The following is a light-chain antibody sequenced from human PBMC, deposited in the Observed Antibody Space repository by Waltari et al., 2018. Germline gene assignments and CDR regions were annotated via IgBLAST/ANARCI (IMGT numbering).Light chain of an antibody. CDR3: QQYNDWPYT. CDR2: GAS. V-gene: IGKV3-15*01. Sequence: EIVMTQSPATLSVSPGERVTLSCRASQSVSSNLAWYQQKPGQAPRLLIYGASTRATGIPARFSGSGSGTEFTLAISSLQSEDFAAYYCQQYNDWPYTFGQGTKLEIK. CDR1: QSVSSN. J-gene: IGKJ2*01.